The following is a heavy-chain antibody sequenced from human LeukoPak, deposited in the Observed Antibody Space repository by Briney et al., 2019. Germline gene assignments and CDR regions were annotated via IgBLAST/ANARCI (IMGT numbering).Heavy chain of an antibody. CDR1: GYSISSGYY. J-gene: IGHJ4*02. V-gene: IGHV4-38-2*01. CDR3: ARRGGSGRAFDY. Sequence: SETLSLTCAVSGYSISSGYYWGWIRQPPGKGLEWIGSIYHSGSTYDNPSLKSRVTISVGTSKNQFSLKLSSVTAADTAVYYCARRGGSGRAFDYWGQGTLVTVSS. CDR2: IYHSGST. D-gene: IGHD1-26*01.